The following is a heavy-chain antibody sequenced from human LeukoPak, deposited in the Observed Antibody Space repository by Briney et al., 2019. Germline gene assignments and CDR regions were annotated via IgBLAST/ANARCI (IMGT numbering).Heavy chain of an antibody. CDR1: GFSFSSYW. CDR2: TDSDGSST. Sequence: PGGSLRLSCAASGFSFSSYWMHWVRQAPGKGLVWVSRTDSDGSSTSYADSVKGRFTISRDNATNSLYLQMNSLRAEDTAVYYCARKGGPLGPPFDNWGQGTLVTVSS. J-gene: IGHJ4*02. V-gene: IGHV3-74*01. D-gene: IGHD7-27*01. CDR3: ARKGGPLGPPFDN.